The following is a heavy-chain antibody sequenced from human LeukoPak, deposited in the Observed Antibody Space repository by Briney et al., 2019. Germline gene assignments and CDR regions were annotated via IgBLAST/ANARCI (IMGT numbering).Heavy chain of an antibody. D-gene: IGHD1/OR15-1a*01. CDR3: ARVTSGLRGTLYYYYMDV. V-gene: IGHV3-23*01. CDR2: ISGSGGST. Sequence: HPGGSLRLSCAASGFTFSSYAMSWVRQAPGKGLEWVSAISGSGGSTYYADSVKGRFTISRDNSKNTLYLQMNSLRAEDTAVYYCARVTSGLRGTLYYYYMDVWGKGTTVTVSS. J-gene: IGHJ6*03. CDR1: GFTFSSYA.